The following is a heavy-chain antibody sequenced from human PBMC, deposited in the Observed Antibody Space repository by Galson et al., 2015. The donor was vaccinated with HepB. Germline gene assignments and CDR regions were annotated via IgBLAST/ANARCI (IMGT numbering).Heavy chain of an antibody. CDR1: GYTFTSYD. CDR2: MNPNSGNT. D-gene: IGHD2-2*01. CDR3: ARGIVVRPASSPDMGV. V-gene: IGHV1-8*01. Sequence: SVKVSCKASGYTFTSYDINWVRQATGQGLEWMGWMNPNSGNTGYAQKFQGRVTMTRNTSISTAYMELSSLRSEDTAVYYCARGIVVRPASSPDMGVRGPGTTVTVSS. J-gene: IGHJ6*02.